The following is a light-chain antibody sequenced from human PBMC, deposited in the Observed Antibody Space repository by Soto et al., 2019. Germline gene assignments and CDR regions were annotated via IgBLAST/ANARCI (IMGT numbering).Light chain of an antibody. Sequence: DIQMTQSPSSLSASVGDRVTITCRASQSISSYLNCYQQKPGKAPKLLIYAASSLQSGVPSRFSGSGSGTDFTLTISSLQPEDFATYYCQQSYSTPLTFGGGTQVDIK. CDR3: QQSYSTPLT. CDR2: AAS. V-gene: IGKV1-39*01. CDR1: QSISSY. J-gene: IGKJ4*01.